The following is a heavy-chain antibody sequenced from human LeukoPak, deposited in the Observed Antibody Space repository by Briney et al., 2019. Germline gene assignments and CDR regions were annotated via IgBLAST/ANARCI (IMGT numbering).Heavy chain of an antibody. V-gene: IGHV4-59*11. D-gene: IGHD6-13*01. Sequence: SGTLSLTCTVSGGSISSHYWSWIRQPPGKGLEWIGYIYYSGSTNYNPSLKSRVTISVDTSKNQFSLKLSSVTAADTAVYYCAREGIAAAVDYWGQGTLVTVSS. CDR1: GGSISSHY. J-gene: IGHJ4*02. CDR2: IYYSGST. CDR3: AREGIAAAVDY.